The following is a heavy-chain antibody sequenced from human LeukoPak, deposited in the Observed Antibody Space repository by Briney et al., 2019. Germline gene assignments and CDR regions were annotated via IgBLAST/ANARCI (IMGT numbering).Heavy chain of an antibody. V-gene: IGHV3-23*01. J-gene: IGHJ4*02. CDR1: GFTFSNYP. Sequence: GSLRLSCAASGFTFSNYPMTGVRQAPGKGLEWVSTIYGSGDGTYYADSVKGRFTISRDNSKNTLYVQMNSLRAEDTAVYYCAKGHAPSGSYGDYWGQGTLVTVSS. CDR2: IYGSGDGT. D-gene: IGHD1-26*01. CDR3: AKGHAPSGSYGDY.